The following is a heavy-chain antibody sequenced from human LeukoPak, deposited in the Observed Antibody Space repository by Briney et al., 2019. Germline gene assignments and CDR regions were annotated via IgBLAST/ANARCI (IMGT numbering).Heavy chain of an antibody. CDR3: ARGEWLRYGYYYGMDV. D-gene: IGHD5-12*01. V-gene: IGHV4-4*07. Sequence: MTSETLSLTCTVSGGSISSYYWSWIRQPAGKGLEWIGRIYTSGSTNYNPSLKSRVTMSVDTSKNQFSLKLSSVTAAETAVYYCARGEWLRYGYYYGMDVWGQGTTVTVSS. J-gene: IGHJ6*02. CDR1: GGSISSYY. CDR2: IYTSGST.